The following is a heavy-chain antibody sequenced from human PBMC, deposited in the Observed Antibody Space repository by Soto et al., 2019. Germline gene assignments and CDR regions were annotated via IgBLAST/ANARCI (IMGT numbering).Heavy chain of an antibody. V-gene: IGHV1-69*04. D-gene: IGHD6-19*01. Sequence: QVQLVQSGPEVKKPGSSVKVSCRASGDTFSTYGINWVRQAPGQGLEWMGRIIPIVDTANYAQKFQGKVTIIAEKSTNINYMEFGSLRSADTEVYFCARDDGSGWYDFDCWGQGTLVTVSS. CDR2: IIPIVDTA. CDR3: ARDDGSGWYDFDC. J-gene: IGHJ5*01. CDR1: GDTFSTYG.